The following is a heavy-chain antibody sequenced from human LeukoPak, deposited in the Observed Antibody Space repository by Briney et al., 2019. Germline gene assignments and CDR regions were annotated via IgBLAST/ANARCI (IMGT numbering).Heavy chain of an antibody. CDR1: GFTFSSYA. Sequence: PGGSLRLSCAASGFTFSSYAMSWVRQAPGKGLEWVSAISGSGGSTYYADSVKGRFTISRDDSKNTLYLQMNSLRAEDTAVYYCAKDFGVFGWYYYDSSGPAGYFDYWGQGTLVTVSS. J-gene: IGHJ4*02. CDR2: ISGSGGST. V-gene: IGHV3-23*01. D-gene: IGHD3-22*01. CDR3: AKDFGVFGWYYYDSSGPAGYFDY.